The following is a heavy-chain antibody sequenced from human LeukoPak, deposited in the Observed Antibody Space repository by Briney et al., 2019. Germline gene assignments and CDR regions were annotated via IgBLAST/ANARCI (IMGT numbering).Heavy chain of an antibody. V-gene: IGHV5-51*01. Sequence: GESLKISCKGSGYSFTSYWIGWVRQMPGKGLEWMGIIYPGDSDTRYSPSFQGQVTISADKSISTAYLQWSSLKASDTAMYYCAKASAACSSTSCPFDYWGQGTLVTVSS. CDR2: IYPGDSDT. J-gene: IGHJ4*02. CDR3: AKASAACSSTSCPFDY. D-gene: IGHD2-2*01. CDR1: GYSFTSYW.